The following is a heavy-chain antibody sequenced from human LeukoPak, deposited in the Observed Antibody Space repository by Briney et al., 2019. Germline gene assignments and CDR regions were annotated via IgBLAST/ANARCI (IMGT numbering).Heavy chain of an antibody. CDR2: IRYDGSNK. V-gene: IGHV3-30*02. Sequence: GGSLRLSCAASGFTFSGYGMHWVRQAPGKGLEWVAFIRYDGSNKYYADSVKGRFTISRDNSKNTLYLQMNSLRAEDTAVYYCARDWEYCSSTSCYTHFDYWGQGTLVTVSS. J-gene: IGHJ4*02. CDR1: GFTFSGYG. CDR3: ARDWEYCSSTSCYTHFDY. D-gene: IGHD2-2*02.